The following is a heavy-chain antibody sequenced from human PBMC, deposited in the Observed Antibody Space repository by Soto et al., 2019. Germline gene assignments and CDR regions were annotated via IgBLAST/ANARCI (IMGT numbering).Heavy chain of an antibody. CDR1: YGSISSYY. Sequence: QVQLQESGPGLVKPSETLSLTCTVSYGSISSYYWSWIRQPPGKGLAWIGDINYSGSTNYNPSLKSRVTISVDTSKNQFSLKLSSVTAADTAVYYCARQGPYGMDVWGQGTTVTVSS. CDR2: INYSGST. J-gene: IGHJ6*02. V-gene: IGHV4-59*08. CDR3: ARQGPYGMDV.